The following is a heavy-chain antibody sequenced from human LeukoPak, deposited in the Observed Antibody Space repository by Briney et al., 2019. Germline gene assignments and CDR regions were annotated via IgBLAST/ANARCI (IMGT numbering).Heavy chain of an antibody. CDR3: ARDPSMAYCSSTSCYTDPTPYWYFDL. CDR1: GFIFNNYG. J-gene: IGHJ2*01. CDR2: IRFDGSNK. Sequence: GGSLRLSCGASGFIFNNYGMHWVRQAPGKGLEWVAFIRFDGSNKYYADSVKGRFTISRDNSNNTVHLQLNSLRAEDTAVYYCARDPSMAYCSSTSCYTDPTPYWYFDLWGRGTLVTVSS. D-gene: IGHD2-2*01. V-gene: IGHV3-30*02.